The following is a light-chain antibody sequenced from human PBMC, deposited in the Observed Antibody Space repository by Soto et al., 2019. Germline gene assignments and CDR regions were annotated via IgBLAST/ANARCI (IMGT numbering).Light chain of an antibody. CDR3: QHYDGSPRT. CDR1: QSVKSNY. Sequence: ETVLTQSPGTVSLSPGERATLSCTTSQSVKSNYLAWYQQKPGQAPRLLIYGVFNRATGIPDRFSGSGSGTDFTLTISGLEPVDSAVYYCQHYDGSPRTFGQGTKLEI. CDR2: GVF. J-gene: IGKJ2*01. V-gene: IGKV3-20*01.